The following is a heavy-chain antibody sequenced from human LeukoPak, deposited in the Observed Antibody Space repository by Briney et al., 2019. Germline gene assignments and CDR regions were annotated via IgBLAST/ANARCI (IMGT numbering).Heavy chain of an antibody. D-gene: IGHD3-22*01. CDR1: GFTFSSYA. J-gene: IGHJ4*02. Sequence: GGSLRLSCAASGFTFSSYAMSWVRQAPGKGLEWVSAISGSGGSTYYADSVKGRFTISRDNSKNTLYLQMNSLRAEDTAVYYCAKDPLRYDSSGYRYYFDYWGQGTLVTVPS. CDR2: ISGSGGST. CDR3: AKDPLRYDSSGYRYYFDY. V-gene: IGHV3-23*01.